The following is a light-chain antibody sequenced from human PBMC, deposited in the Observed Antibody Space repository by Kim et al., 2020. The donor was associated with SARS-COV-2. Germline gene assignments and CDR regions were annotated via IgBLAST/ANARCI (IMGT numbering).Light chain of an antibody. Sequence: ATINCKSSLSVLYSSNNKNYLAWYQLRPGQPPKLLIYWASTRESGVPNRFSGSWSGTDFTLTINTLQAEDVAVYYCQQYYSTPWTFGQGTKVDIK. CDR1: LSVLYSSNNKNY. CDR3: QQYYSTPWT. CDR2: WAS. V-gene: IGKV4-1*01. J-gene: IGKJ1*01.